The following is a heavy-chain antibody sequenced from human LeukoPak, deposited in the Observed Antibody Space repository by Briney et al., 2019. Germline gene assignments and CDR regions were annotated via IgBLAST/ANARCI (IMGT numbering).Heavy chain of an antibody. D-gene: IGHD3-9*01. CDR2: IIPIFGTA. CDR1: GYTFTYRY. CDR3: ARGKVRYFDWLYPGGLDYYYYMDV. Sequence: ASVKVSCKASGYTFTYRYLHWVRQAPGQGLEWMGGIIPIFGTANYAQKFQGRVTITADESTSTAYMELSSLRSEDTAVYYCARGKVRYFDWLYPGGLDYYYYMDVWGKGTTVTISS. J-gene: IGHJ6*03. V-gene: IGHV1-69*13.